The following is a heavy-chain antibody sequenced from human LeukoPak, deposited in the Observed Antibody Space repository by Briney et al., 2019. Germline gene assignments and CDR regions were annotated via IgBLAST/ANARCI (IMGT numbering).Heavy chain of an antibody. D-gene: IGHD3-10*01. Sequence: ASVKVSCKASGGTFSSYAISWVRQAPGQGLEWMGGIIPILGTANYAQKFQGRVTITTDESTSAAYMELSSLRSEDTAVYYCARSNRVGYYGSGSYYIDYWGQGTLVTVSS. J-gene: IGHJ4*02. CDR3: ARSNRVGYYGSGSYYIDY. V-gene: IGHV1-69*05. CDR1: GGTFSSYA. CDR2: IIPILGTA.